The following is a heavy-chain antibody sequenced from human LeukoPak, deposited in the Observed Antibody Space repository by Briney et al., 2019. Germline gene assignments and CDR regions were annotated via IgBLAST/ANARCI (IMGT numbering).Heavy chain of an antibody. D-gene: IGHD5-24*01. CDR3: GGDTIRGLPGNFDY. V-gene: IGHV3-20*04. J-gene: IGHJ4*02. CDR1: GFTFDDYG. CDR2: INWNGGST. Sequence: GGSLRLSCAASGFTFDDYGMSWVRQAPGKGLEWVSGINWNGGSTGYADSVKGRFTISRDNAKNSLYLQMNSLRAEDTALYYCGGDTIRGLPGNFDYWGQGTLVTVSS.